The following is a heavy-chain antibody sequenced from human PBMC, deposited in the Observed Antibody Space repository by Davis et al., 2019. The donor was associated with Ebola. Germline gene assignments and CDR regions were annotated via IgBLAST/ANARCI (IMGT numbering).Heavy chain of an antibody. CDR2: IYYTETT. CDR1: GDSIRSYY. Sequence: MPSETLSLTCSVSGDSIRSYYWAWIRQSPGKGLEWIGSIYYTETTNYNPSLKSRVTISIGSSKTQFSLKLTSVTAADTAIYYCARDTYYDSSGFYHGGGFDIWGQGTVVTVSS. J-gene: IGHJ3*02. V-gene: IGHV4-59*01. D-gene: IGHD3-22*01. CDR3: ARDTYYDSSGFYHGGGFDI.